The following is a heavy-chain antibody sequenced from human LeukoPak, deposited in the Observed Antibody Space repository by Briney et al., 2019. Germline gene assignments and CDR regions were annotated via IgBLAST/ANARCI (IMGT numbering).Heavy chain of an antibody. D-gene: IGHD3-22*01. CDR3: ARGGHYDSSGYYYPFDY. Sequence: ASVKVSCKASGYTFTDYYMHWVRQAPGQGLEWMGWINPNSGGTNSAQKFQGRVTMTRDTSISTAYMELSRLRSDDTAVYYCARGGHYDSSGYYYPFDYWGQGTLVTVSS. CDR1: GYTFTDYY. V-gene: IGHV1-2*02. J-gene: IGHJ4*02. CDR2: INPNSGGT.